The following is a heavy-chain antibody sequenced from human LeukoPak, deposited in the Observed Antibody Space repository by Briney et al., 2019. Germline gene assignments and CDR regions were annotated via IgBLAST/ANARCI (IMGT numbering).Heavy chain of an antibody. J-gene: IGHJ3*02. CDR1: GYTFTSYG. D-gene: IGHD1-26*01. Sequence: GASVKVSCKSSGYTFTSYGNSWRRQPPGQGLELMGRISVYNGNTNYSQKLQGRVTTTTETSTNTAYMEKRSPRSDDTAVYYCARSVGATTAFDIWGQGTMVTVSS. CDR3: ARSVGATTAFDI. CDR2: ISVYNGNT. V-gene: IGHV1-18*01.